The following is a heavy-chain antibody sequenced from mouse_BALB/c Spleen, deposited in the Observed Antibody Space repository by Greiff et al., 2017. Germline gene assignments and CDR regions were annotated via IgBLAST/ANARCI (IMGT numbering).Heavy chain of an antibody. CDR3: ARHYGSSHQAWFAY. CDR2: IWGDGST. Sequence: QVQLKESGPGLVAPSQSLSITCTVSGFSLTGYGVNWVRQPPGKGLEWLGMIWGDGSTDYNSALKSRLSISKDNSKSQVFLKMNSLQTDDTARYYCARHYGSSHQAWFAYWGQGTLVTVSA. D-gene: IGHD1-1*01. J-gene: IGHJ3*01. V-gene: IGHV2-6-7*01. CDR1: GFSLTGYG.